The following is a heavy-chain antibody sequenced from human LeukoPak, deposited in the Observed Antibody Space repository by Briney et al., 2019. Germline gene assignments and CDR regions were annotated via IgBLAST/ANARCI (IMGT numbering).Heavy chain of an antibody. J-gene: IGHJ6*02. CDR1: GGSFSGYY. D-gene: IGHD3-10*01. V-gene: IGHV4-34*01. CDR2: INHSGST. Sequence: SETLSLTCAVYGGSFSGYYWSWIRQPPGKGLEWIVEINHSGSTNYNPSLKSRVTISVDTSKNQFSLKLSSVTAADTAVYYCARLKLLWFGVFNYYYGMDVWGQGTTVTVSS. CDR3: ARLKLLWFGVFNYYYGMDV.